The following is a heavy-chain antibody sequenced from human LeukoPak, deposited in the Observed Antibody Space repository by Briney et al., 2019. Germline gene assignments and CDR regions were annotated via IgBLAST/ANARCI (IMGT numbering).Heavy chain of an antibody. Sequence: PGGSLRLSCAASGFTFSSYAMPWVRQAPGKGLEWVAVISYDGSNKYYADSVKGRFTISRDNSKNTLYLQMNSLRAEDTAVYYCARGGYSYGYRRPHPPTQFDYWGQGTLVTVSS. CDR1: GFTFSSYA. J-gene: IGHJ4*02. D-gene: IGHD5-18*01. CDR3: ARGGYSYGYRRPHPPTQFDY. CDR2: ISYDGSNK. V-gene: IGHV3-30-3*01.